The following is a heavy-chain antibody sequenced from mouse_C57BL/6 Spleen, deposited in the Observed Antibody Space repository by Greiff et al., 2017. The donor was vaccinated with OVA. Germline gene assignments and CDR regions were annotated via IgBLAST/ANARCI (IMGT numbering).Heavy chain of an antibody. Sequence: QVQLKQSGAELVRPGSSVKLSCKASGYTFTSYWMHWVKQRPIQGLEWIGNIDPSDSETHYNQKFKDKATLTVDKSSSTAYMQLSSLTSEDSAVYYCAREDYGNSRDYWGQGTTLTVSA. D-gene: IGHD2-1*01. CDR3: AREDYGNSRDY. CDR1: GYTFTSYW. CDR2: IDPSDSET. V-gene: IGHV1-52*01. J-gene: IGHJ2*01.